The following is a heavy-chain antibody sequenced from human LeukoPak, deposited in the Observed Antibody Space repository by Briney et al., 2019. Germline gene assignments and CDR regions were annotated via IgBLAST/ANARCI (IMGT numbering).Heavy chain of an antibody. CDR3: ARARVNGKFDY. D-gene: IGHD1-14*01. V-gene: IGHV4-34*01. CDR2: INHSGST. CDR1: GGSFSDYF. Sequence: PSETLSLTCAVYGGSFSDYFWSWIRQSPGKGLEWIGEINHSGSTNYNPSLKSRVAISVDTSKNQFSLKLPCSPAADTAVYYCARARVNGKFDYWGQGILVTVSS. J-gene: IGHJ4*02.